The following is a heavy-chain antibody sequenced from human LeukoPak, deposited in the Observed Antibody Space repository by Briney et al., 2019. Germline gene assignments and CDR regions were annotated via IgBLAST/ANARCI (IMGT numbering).Heavy chain of an antibody. J-gene: IGHJ4*02. CDR1: AYSSTSYW. D-gene: IGHD4-17*01. CDR2: IYPGNSDT. CDR3: ARGGLEGAYGDYDY. V-gene: IGHV5-51*01. Sequence: GESLKISCHGSAYSSTSYWIGWVRQMPGKGLEWMGIIYPGNSDTRYNPSFQGQVTISADKSISTAYLQWNSLKASDTAMYYCARGGLEGAYGDYDYWGQGTLVTVSS.